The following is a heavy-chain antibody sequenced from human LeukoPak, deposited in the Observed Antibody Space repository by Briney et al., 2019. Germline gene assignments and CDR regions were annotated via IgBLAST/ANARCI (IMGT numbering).Heavy chain of an antibody. V-gene: IGHV4-59*01. CDR1: GGSISSYN. J-gene: IGHJ4*02. D-gene: IGHD5-24*01. Sequence: SETLSLTCTVSGGSISSYNWSWIRQPPGKGLEWIGYLYYSGNTKYNPSLKSRVTISVDTSKNQFSLKLTSVTAADTAVYYCARESRDVETEGFDYWGQGTLVTVSS. CDR2: LYYSGNT. CDR3: ARESRDVETEGFDY.